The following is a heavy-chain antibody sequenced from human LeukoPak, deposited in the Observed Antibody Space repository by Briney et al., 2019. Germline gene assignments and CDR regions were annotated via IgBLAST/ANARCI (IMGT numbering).Heavy chain of an antibody. CDR3: ARVDNGDDFWSGYHYYFDY. J-gene: IGHJ4*02. CDR2: MNPNSGNT. V-gene: IGHV1-8*01. CDR1: GYTFTSYD. D-gene: IGHD3-3*01. Sequence: ASVKVSCKASGYTFTSYDINWVRQATGQGLEWMGWMNPNSGNTDYAQKFQGRVTMTRDTSISTAYMELSRLRSDDTAVYYCARVDNGDDFWSGYHYYFDYWGQGTLVTVSS.